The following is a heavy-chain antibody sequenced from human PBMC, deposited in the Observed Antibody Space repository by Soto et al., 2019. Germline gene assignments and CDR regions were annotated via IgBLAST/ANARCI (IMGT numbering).Heavy chain of an antibody. V-gene: IGHV3-23*01. J-gene: IGHJ5*02. CDR3: TKNALQGAVAGPNWFDP. D-gene: IGHD6-19*01. CDR2: ISGSGGST. Sequence: EVQLLESGGGLVEPGGSLRLSCAASGFTFSNYAMNWVRQAPGKGLEWVSAISGSGGSTYYEDSVKGRFTISRDNSKNTLYVQMNSLRAEDTAVYYCTKNALQGAVAGPNWFDPWGQGTLVTVSS. CDR1: GFTFSNYA.